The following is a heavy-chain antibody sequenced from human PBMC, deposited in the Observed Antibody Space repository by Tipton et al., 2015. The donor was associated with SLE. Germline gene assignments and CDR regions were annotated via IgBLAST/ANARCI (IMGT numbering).Heavy chain of an antibody. CDR2: INHSGST. D-gene: IGHD3-10*01. J-gene: IGHJ3*02. CDR3: ATAGGSGSNDAFDI. V-gene: IGHV4-34*01. CDR1: GGSFSGYY. Sequence: TLSLTCAVYGGSFSGYYWSWIRQPPGKGLEWIGEINHSGSTNYNPSLKSRVTISVDTSKNQFSLKLSSVTAADTAVHYCATAGGSGSNDAFDIWGQGTMVTVSS.